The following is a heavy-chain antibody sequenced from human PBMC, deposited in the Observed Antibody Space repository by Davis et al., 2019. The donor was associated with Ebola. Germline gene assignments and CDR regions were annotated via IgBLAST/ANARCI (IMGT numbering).Heavy chain of an antibody. V-gene: IGHV3-11*06. CDR1: GFTFSDYY. D-gene: IGHD3-10*01. CDR2: ISSSSSYT. J-gene: IGHJ6*02. Sequence: GGSLRLSCAASGFTFSDYYMSWIRQAPGKGLEWVSYISSSSSYTNYADSVKGRFTISRDNAKNSMYLQMSSLRAEDTGVYYCARNSGSSVSYGMDVWGQGTTVTVSS. CDR3: ARNSGSSVSYGMDV.